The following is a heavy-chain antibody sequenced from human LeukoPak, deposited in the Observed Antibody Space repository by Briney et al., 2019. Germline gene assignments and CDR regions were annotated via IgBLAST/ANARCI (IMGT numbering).Heavy chain of an antibody. Sequence: GGSLRLSCAASGFTFSDYTMNWVRQAPGKGLEWVSSICGSVSYIHYADSVKGRFTISRDNADNSLYLHMNSLRDEDTALYYCARGSNWFDPWGQGTLVTVSS. CDR3: ARGSNWFDP. V-gene: IGHV3-21*01. D-gene: IGHD3-10*01. J-gene: IGHJ5*02. CDR2: ICGSVSYI. CDR1: GFTFSDYT.